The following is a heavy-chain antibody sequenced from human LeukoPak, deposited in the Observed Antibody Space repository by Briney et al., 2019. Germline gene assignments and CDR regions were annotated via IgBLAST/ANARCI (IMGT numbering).Heavy chain of an antibody. CDR3: ARLEGAVAGYFDY. D-gene: IGHD6-19*01. Sequence: GESLKISCKGSGYSFSGDWIGWVRQMPGKGLEWMGVIYPGDSDTRYSPSFQGQVTISADKSISTAYLQWSSLKASDTAMYYCARLEGAVAGYFDYWGQGTLVTVSS. CDR2: IYPGDSDT. V-gene: IGHV5-51*01. CDR1: GYSFSGDW. J-gene: IGHJ4*02.